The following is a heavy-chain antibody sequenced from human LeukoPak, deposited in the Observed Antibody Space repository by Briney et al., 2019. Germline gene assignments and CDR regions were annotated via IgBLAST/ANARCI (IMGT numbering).Heavy chain of an antibody. CDR1: GGSISSYY. CDR2: IYYSGST. D-gene: IGHD3-3*01. CDR3: ARGRKRFLEWLASGSWFDP. V-gene: IGHV4-59*01. J-gene: IGHJ5*02. Sequence: SETLSLTCTVSGGSISSYYWSWIRQPPGKGLEWIGYIYYSGSTNYNPSLKSRVTISVDTSKNQFSLKLSSVTAADTAVYYCARGRKRFLEWLASGSWFDPWGQGTLVTVSS.